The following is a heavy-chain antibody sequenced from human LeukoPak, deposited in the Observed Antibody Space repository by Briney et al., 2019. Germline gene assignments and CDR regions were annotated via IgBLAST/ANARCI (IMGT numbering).Heavy chain of an antibody. V-gene: IGHV3-11*01. CDR1: GFTFSDYY. CDR3: ARFSSSWYKYYYYGMDV. D-gene: IGHD6-13*01. CDR2: ISSSGSTI. J-gene: IGHJ6*02. Sequence: GGSLRLSCAASGFTFSDYYMSWIRQAPGKGLERVSYISSSGSTIYYADSVKGRFTISRDNAKNSLYLQMNSLRAEDTAVYYCARFSSSWYKYYYYGMDVWGQGTTVTVSS.